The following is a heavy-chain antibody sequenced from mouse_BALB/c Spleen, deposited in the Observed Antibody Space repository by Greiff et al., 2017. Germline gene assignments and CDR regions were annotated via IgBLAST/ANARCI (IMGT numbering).Heavy chain of an antibody. J-gene: IGHJ4*01. CDR2: IYPGDGDT. CDR1: GYTFTSYW. Sequence: QVQLQQPGAELVRPGASVKLSCKASGYTFTSYWMQWVKQRPGQGLEWIGAIYPGDGDTRYTQKFKGKATLTADKSSSTAYMQLSSLASEDSAVYYCARWGYLYAMDYWGQGTSVTVSS. V-gene: IGHV1-87*01. D-gene: IGHD5-1*01. CDR3: ARWGYLYAMDY.